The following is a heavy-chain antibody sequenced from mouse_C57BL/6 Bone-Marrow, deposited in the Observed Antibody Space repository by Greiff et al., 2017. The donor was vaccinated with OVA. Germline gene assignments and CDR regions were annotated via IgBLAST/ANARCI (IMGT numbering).Heavy chain of an antibody. V-gene: IGHV1-81*01. CDR3: EGLRRSFAY. CDR1: GYTFTSYG. Sequence: QVQLQQSGAELARPGASVKLSCKASGYTFTSYGISWVKQRTGQGLEWIGEIYPRSGNTYYNEKFKGKATLTADKSSSTAYMELRSLTSEDSAGYFCEGLRRSFAYWGQGTLVTVSA. D-gene: IGHD2-2*01. J-gene: IGHJ3*01. CDR2: IYPRSGNT.